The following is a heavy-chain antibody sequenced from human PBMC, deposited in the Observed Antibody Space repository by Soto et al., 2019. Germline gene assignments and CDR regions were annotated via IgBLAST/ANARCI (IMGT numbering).Heavy chain of an antibody. J-gene: IGHJ4*02. CDR3: GKDQKYYYDSSGYYGY. CDR2: ISGSGGST. V-gene: IGHV3-23*01. Sequence: EVQLLESGGGLVQPGGSLRLSCAASGFTFSSYAMSWVRQAPGKGLEWVSAISGSGGSTYYADSVKGRFTISRDNSKNTLYLQMNSLRAKDTAVYYCGKDQKYYYDSSGYYGYWGQGTLVTVSS. D-gene: IGHD3-22*01. CDR1: GFTFSSYA.